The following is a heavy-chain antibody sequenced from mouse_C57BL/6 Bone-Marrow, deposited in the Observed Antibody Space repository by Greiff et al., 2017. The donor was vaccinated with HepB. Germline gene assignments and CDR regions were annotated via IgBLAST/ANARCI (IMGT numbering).Heavy chain of an antibody. V-gene: IGHV5-4*01. CDR1: GFTFSSYA. CDR2: ISDGGSYT. D-gene: IGHD1-1*01. CDR3: ARDITTVVATSGAMDY. Sequence: EVMLVESGGGLVKPGGSLKLSCAASGFTFSSYAMSWVRQTPEKRLEWVATISDGGSYTYYPDNVKGRFTISRDNAKNNLYLQMSHLKSEDTAMYYCARDITTVVATSGAMDYWGQGTSVTVSS. J-gene: IGHJ4*01.